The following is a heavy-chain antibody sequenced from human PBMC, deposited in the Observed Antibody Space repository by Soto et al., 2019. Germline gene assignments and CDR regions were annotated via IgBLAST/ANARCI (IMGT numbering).Heavy chain of an antibody. CDR2: IYYGGST. J-gene: IGHJ5*02. Sequence: SETLSLTCTVSGGSIGNYYCSWIRQPPGKGLEWIGYIYYGGSTNYNPSLKSRVSMSVDTSKNQFSLKLSSVTAADTAVYYCARAAHSSNSKNWFDPWGQGTLVTVSS. V-gene: IGHV4-59*01. CDR3: ARAAHSSNSKNWFDP. D-gene: IGHD6-13*01. CDR1: GGSIGNYY.